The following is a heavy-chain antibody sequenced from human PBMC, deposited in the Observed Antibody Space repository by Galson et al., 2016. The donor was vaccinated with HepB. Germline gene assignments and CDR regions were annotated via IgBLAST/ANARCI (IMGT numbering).Heavy chain of an antibody. V-gene: IGHV4-59*11. CDR1: GGSIISHY. CDR2: IYYTGRT. J-gene: IGHJ4*02. Sequence: SETLSLTCNVSGGSIISHYWGWIRRPPGKALEWIGYIYYTGRTTYNPSLKSRSTISLDMPKKSFSLKLNSVTAADTAVYYCARGGAYSADSWGQGTLVTTSS. D-gene: IGHD1-26*01. CDR3: ARGGAYSADS.